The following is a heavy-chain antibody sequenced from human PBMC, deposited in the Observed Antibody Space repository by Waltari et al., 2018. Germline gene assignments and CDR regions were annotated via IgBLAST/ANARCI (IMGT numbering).Heavy chain of an antibody. V-gene: IGHV4-38-2*01. CDR3: ASFPPLRGANNWFDP. J-gene: IGHJ5*02. Sequence: QVQLQESGPGLVKPSETLSPTCAVSGYSISSGFYWGWIRQPPGKGLEWIGSIYHSGSTYYNPSLKSRVTISVDTSKNQFSLKLSSVTAADTAVYYCASFPPLRGANNWFDPWGQGTLVTVSS. CDR2: IYHSGST. D-gene: IGHD5-12*01. CDR1: GYSISSGFY.